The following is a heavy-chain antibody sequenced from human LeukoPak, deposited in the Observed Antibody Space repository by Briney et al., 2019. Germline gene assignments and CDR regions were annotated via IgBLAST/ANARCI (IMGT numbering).Heavy chain of an antibody. D-gene: IGHD3-3*01. CDR1: GGSISSSSYY. CDR3: ARSHAYYDFWSGLSGGNYFDY. Sequence: SETLSLTCTVSGGSISSSSYYWGWIRQPPGKGLEWIGSIYYSWSTYYNPSLKSRVTISVDTAKNQLSLKLSCVTAADTAVYYCARSHAYYDFWSGLSGGNYFDYWGQGTLVTVSS. J-gene: IGHJ4*02. V-gene: IGHV4-39*01. CDR2: IYYSWST.